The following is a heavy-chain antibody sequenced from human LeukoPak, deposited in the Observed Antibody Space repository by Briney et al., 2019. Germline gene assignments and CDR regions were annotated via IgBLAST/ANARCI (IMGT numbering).Heavy chain of an antibody. J-gene: IGHJ4*02. D-gene: IGHD2-21*02. CDR1: GFTFSDYY. CDR3: ARDLSAGTLAYCGGDCPTFDY. Sequence: PGGSLRLSCAASGFTFSDYYMSWIRQAPGKGLEWVSYISSSGSTIYYADSVKGRFTISRDNAKNSLYLQMNSLRAEDTAVYYCARDLSAGTLAYCGGDCPTFDYWGQGTLVTVSS. V-gene: IGHV3-11*01. CDR2: ISSSGSTI.